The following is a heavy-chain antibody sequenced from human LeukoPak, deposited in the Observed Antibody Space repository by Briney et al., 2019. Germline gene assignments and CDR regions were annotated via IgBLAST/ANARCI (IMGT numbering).Heavy chain of an antibody. D-gene: IGHD1-7*01. CDR2: ISAYNGNT. CDR1: GYTFTSYG. V-gene: IGHV1-18*04. Sequence: ASVKVSCKASGYTFTSYGISWVRQAPGQGLEWMGWISAYNGNTNYAQKLQGRVTMTTDTSTSTAYMELRSLRSDDTAVYYCARDHAAEGLRTYPYWGQGTLVTVSS. CDR3: ARDHAAEGLRTYPY. J-gene: IGHJ4*02.